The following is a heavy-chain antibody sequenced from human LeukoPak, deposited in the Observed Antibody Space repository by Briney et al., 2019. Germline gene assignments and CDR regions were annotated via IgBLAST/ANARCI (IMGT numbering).Heavy chain of an antibody. CDR1: GGSFSSYS. D-gene: IGHD2-15*01. CDR3: ARRSSSAALYFDY. J-gene: IGHJ4*02. Sequence: ASVKVSCKASGGSFSSYSISWVRQSPGQGLEWMGRIIPILGTANYAQKFQGRVTITADKSTSTAYMELSSLRSEDTAVYYYARRSSSAALYFDYWGQGTLVTVSS. V-gene: IGHV1-69*08. CDR2: IIPILGTA.